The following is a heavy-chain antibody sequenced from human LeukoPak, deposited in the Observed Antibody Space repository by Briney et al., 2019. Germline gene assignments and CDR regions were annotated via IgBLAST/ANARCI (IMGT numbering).Heavy chain of an antibody. CDR1: GASFSSGDQY. CDR3: SRGLDSRKLGY. D-gene: IGHD3-22*01. CDR2: IPPSGRL. V-gene: IGHV4-31*03. Sequence: PSQTLSLTRTVSGASFSSGDQYWNWIRQSPGKGLEWIGSIPPSGRLYKNPSLESRVTISIDTSKNQFSLNLNSVTAADTAVYFCSRGLDSRKLGYWGQGTLVTVSS. J-gene: IGHJ4*02.